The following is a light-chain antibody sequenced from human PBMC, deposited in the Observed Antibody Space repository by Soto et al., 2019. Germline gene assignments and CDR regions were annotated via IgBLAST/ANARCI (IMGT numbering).Light chain of an antibody. J-gene: IGLJ1*01. CDR3: CSYAGRSTLLYV. CDR2: EVS. Sequence: QSALTQPASVSGSPGQSMTISCTGTSSDVGSYNLVSWYQQHPGKAPKLMIYEVSKRPSGVSNRFSGSKSGNTASLTISGLQAQDEVDYYCCSYAGRSTLLYVFGTGTKLTVL. CDR1: SSDVGSYNL. V-gene: IGLV2-23*02.